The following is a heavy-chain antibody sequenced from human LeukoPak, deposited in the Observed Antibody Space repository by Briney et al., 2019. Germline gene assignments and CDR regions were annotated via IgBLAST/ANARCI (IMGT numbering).Heavy chain of an antibody. CDR3: ARGESSSSEGSFGY. CDR1: GLSLSTSGMR. J-gene: IGHJ4*02. CDR2: IDWDDDK. D-gene: IGHD6-6*01. Sequence: SGPTLVNPTQTLTLTCTFSGLSLSTSGMRVSWIRQPPGKALEWLARIDWDDDKFYSTSLKTRLTISKDTSKNQVVLTMTNMDPVDTATYYCARGESSSSEGSFGYWGQGTLVTVSS. V-gene: IGHV2-70*04.